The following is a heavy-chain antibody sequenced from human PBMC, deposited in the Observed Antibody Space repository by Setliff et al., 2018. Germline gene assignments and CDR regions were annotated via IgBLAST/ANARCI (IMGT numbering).Heavy chain of an antibody. CDR3: ARHLSSGSYYGGAYYYMDV. D-gene: IGHD1-26*01. Sequence: PSETLSLTCTVSDGSISTYYWSWIRQPPGRGLEYIGYIYTSGIINYNPSLKSRVTMSLDTSKNQFSLSLTSVTAADTAMYFCARHLSSGSYYGGAYYYMDVWGKGTTVTVSS. CDR1: DGSISTYY. J-gene: IGHJ6*03. V-gene: IGHV4-59*08. CDR2: IYTSGII.